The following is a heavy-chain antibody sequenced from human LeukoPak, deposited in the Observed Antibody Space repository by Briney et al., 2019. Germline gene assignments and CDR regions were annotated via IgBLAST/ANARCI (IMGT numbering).Heavy chain of an antibody. CDR2: INPSGGST. V-gene: IGHV1-46*01. Sequence: ASVKVSCKASGYTFTSYYMHWVRQAPGQGREWMGIINPSGGSTSYAQKFQGRVTMTRDMSTSTVYMELSSLRSEDTAVYYCARSANYYDFDYWGQGTLVTVSS. CDR1: GYTFTSYY. J-gene: IGHJ4*02. CDR3: ARSANYYDFDY. D-gene: IGHD3-22*01.